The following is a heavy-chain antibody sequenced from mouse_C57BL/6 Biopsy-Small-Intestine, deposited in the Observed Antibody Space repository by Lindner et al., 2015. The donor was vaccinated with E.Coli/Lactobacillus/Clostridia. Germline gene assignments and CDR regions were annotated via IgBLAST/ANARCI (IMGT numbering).Heavy chain of an antibody. CDR3: GRGVLGWDGNFDV. CDR1: GYAFTNFL. V-gene: IGHV1-54*01. D-gene: IGHD4-1*01. CDR2: INPGSGGT. J-gene: IGHJ1*03. Sequence: VQLQESGTELVRPGTSVKVPCKASGYAFTNFLIEWVKQRPGQGLEWIGVINPGSGGTNYNEKFKGKATLTADKSSSTAYMQLSSLTSEGSAVYFCGRGVLGWDGNFDVWGTGTTVAVSS.